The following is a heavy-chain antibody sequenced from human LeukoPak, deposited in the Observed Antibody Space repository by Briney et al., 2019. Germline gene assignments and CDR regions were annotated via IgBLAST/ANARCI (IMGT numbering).Heavy chain of an antibody. D-gene: IGHD1-14*01. CDR3: ARYAEATSFDN. CDR1: GYTFTGYY. V-gene: IGHV1-2*02. CDR2: INPNSGGT. Sequence: GASVKVSCKASGYTFTGYYIHWVRQAPGQGLEWMGWINPNSGGTYYAQKFQGRVTMTRDTSISTAYIEVTRLTSDDTAVYSRARYAEATSFDNWGQGTLVTVSS. J-gene: IGHJ4*02.